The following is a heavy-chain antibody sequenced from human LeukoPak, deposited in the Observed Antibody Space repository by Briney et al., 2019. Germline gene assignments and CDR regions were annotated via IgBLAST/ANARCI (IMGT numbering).Heavy chain of an antibody. CDR2: IKQDGSEK. V-gene: IGHV3-7*03. CDR1: GFTLSSYW. Sequence: PGGSLRLSCAASGFTLSSYWMSWVRQAPGKGLEWVANIKQDGSEKYYVVSVKGRFTISRDNAKNSLYLQMNRLRAEDTAVYYCAKSGLNRFDYWGQGTLVTVSS. CDR3: AKSGLNRFDY. D-gene: IGHD2-15*01. J-gene: IGHJ4*02.